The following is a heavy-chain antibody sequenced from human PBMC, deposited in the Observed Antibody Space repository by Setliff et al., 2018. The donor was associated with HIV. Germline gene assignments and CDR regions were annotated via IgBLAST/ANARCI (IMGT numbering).Heavy chain of an antibody. J-gene: IGHJ3*02. Sequence: GGSLRLSCAASGFTFGSYWMHWVRQAPGKGLVWVSRINSDGSSTSYADSVKGRFTISRDNAKNTLYLQMNSLRAEDTAVYYCARYCSGGSCYYSDAFDIWGQGTMVTVSS. D-gene: IGHD2-15*01. CDR3: ARYCSGGSCYYSDAFDI. CDR2: INSDGSST. CDR1: GFTFGSYW. V-gene: IGHV3-74*01.